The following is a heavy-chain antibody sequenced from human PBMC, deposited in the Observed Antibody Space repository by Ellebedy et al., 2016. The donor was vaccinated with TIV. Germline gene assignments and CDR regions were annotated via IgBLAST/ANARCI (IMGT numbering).Heavy chain of an antibody. CDR3: ATDGSYGDYRSPTHAFVM. CDR2: INQDGSEQ. Sequence: GEPLKISCAASGFTFSSYWMTWVRQAPGKGLEWVANINQDGSEQYYVDSVQGRFTISRDNARNSLNLQMNSVRAEDAAVYYCATDGSYGDYRSPTHAFVMWGQGTMVIVSS. V-gene: IGHV3-7*01. J-gene: IGHJ3*02. CDR1: GFTFSSYW. D-gene: IGHD4-17*01.